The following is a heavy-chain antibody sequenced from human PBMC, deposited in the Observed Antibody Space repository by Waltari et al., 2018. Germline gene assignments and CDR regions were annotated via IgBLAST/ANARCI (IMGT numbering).Heavy chain of an antibody. V-gene: IGHV4-38-2*02. CDR1: GYSISSGYY. J-gene: IGHJ5*02. D-gene: IGHD1-26*01. Sequence: QVQLQESGPGLVKPSETLSLTCTVSGYSISSGYYWGWIRQPPGKGLEWIGSIYHRGSTYYNPSLKSRVTISVDTSKNQFSLKLSSVTAADTAVYYCARDGPKWELPPGWFDPWGQGTLVTVSS. CDR3: ARDGPKWELPPGWFDP. CDR2: IYHRGST.